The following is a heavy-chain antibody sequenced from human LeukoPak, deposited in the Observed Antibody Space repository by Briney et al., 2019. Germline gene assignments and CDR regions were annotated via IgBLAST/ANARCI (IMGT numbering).Heavy chain of an antibody. CDR2: TRYHGSN. CDR1: GDSISRNGDY. J-gene: IGHJ2*01. CDR3: ARHFNDILTGYYPWYFDL. Sequence: SETLSLTCTVSGDSISRNGDYWAWIRQPPGKGLEWIGSTRYHGSNYNNPSLKSRVTMSVDTSKNQFSLKLSSVTAADTAVYYCARHFNDILTGYYPWYFDLWGRGTLVTVSS. V-gene: IGHV4-39*01. D-gene: IGHD3-9*01.